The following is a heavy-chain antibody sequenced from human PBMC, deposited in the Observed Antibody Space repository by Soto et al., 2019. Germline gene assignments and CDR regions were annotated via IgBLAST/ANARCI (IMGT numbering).Heavy chain of an antibody. CDR2: ISGSGGST. J-gene: IGHJ5*02. CDR1: GFTFSNYA. Sequence: DVQLLESGGGLVQPGGSLRLSCSASGFTFSNYAMSWVRRIPGKGLEWVSAISGSGGSTNYEDSVKGRFTISRDNSKSTLYLQMNSLRVDDTAVYYCAKGSPYSGTYFHPWAQGTLVTVSS. V-gene: IGHV3-23*01. CDR3: AKGSPYSGTYFHP. D-gene: IGHD1-26*01.